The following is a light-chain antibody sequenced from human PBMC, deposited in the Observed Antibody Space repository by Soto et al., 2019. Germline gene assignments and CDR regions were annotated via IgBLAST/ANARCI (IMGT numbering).Light chain of an antibody. CDR1: QGISTY. J-gene: IGKJ4*02. CDR3: QQSYSAPWA. V-gene: IGKV1-39*01. Sequence: DIQMTQSPSSLSASVGDRVTITCRASQGISTYLNWYQQKPGKAPKLLICAASSLQSGVPSRFSGSGSGTDFTLTISSLQPEDFATYYCQQSYSAPWAFGRGTKVEVK. CDR2: AAS.